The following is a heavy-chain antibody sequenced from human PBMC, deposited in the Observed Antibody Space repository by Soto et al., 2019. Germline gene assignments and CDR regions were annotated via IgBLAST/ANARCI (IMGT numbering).Heavy chain of an antibody. V-gene: IGHV2-5*02. CDR2: IYWDDDK. CDR3: ALQRDGEFDY. J-gene: IGHJ4*02. D-gene: IGHD2-2*01. Sequence: QITLKESGPTLVKPTQTLTLTCTFSGFSLSTIGVGVGWIRQSPGNALEWLALIYWDDDKRYSPSLKSRLTITKDTSKNQVVLTMTNMDPVDTATYYRALQRDGEFDYWGQGTLVTVSS. CDR1: GFSLSTIGVG.